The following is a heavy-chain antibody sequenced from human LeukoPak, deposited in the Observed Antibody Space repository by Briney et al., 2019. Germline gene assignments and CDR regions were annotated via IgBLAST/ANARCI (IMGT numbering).Heavy chain of an antibody. V-gene: IGHV4-59*01. CDR1: GGSISSYY. CDR3: AREGEGGFDP. CDR2: IYYSGST. D-gene: IGHD3-16*01. Sequence: SETLSLTCTVSGGSISSYYRSWIRQPPGKGLEWIGYIYYSGSTNYNPSLKSRVTISVDTSKNQFSLKLSSVTAADTAVYYCAREGEGGFDPWGQGTLVTVSS. J-gene: IGHJ5*02.